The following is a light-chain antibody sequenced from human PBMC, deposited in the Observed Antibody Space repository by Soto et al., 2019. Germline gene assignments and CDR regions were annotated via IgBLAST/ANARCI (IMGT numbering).Light chain of an antibody. J-gene: IGLJ3*02. V-gene: IGLV1-44*01. CDR2: SND. CDR1: RSNIGSNT. Sequence: QAVVTQPPSASGTPGQRVSISCSGSRSNIGSNTVNWYQHLPGTAPRLLIYSNDQRPSGVPDRFSASKSGASASLAIIGLQSEDEADYYCAAWDDSLNGVLFGGGTKLTV. CDR3: AAWDDSLNGVL.